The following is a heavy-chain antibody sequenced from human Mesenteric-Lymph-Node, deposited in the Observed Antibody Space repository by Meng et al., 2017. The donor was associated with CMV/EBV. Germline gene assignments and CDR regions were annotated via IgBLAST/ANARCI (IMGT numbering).Heavy chain of an antibody. CDR1: GYSFTPYW. CDR2: IYPGDSDI. V-gene: IGHV5-51*01. CDR3: ARRSGTYYDY. J-gene: IGHJ4*02. Sequence: SCKGSGYSFTPYWIAWVRQMPGIGLEWMGIIYPGDSDIRYSPSFQGQVTFSADKSISTAYLQWSSLKASDTAMYYCARRSGTYYDYWGQGTLVTVSS. D-gene: IGHD2-15*01.